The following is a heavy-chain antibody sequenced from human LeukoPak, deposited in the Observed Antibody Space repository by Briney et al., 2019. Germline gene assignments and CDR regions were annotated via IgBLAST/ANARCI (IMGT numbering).Heavy chain of an antibody. CDR2: IYNSGST. J-gene: IGHJ5*02. V-gene: IGHV4-59*01. CDR1: GGSISTYY. Sequence: SETLSLTCTVSGGSISTYYWSWIRQPPGKGLEWIGYIYNSGSTNYNPSLKSRVTISVDTSKNQFSLKLRSVTAEDTAVYYCARDGVFGTFDPWGQGTLVTVSS. CDR3: ARDGVFGTFDP. D-gene: IGHD3-10*01.